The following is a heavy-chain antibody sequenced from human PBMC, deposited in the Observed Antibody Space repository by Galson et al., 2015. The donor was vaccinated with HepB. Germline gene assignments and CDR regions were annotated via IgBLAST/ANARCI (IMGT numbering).Heavy chain of an antibody. V-gene: IGHV1-69*13. Sequence: SVKVSCKASGGTFSSYATSWVRQAPGQGLEWMGGIIPIFGTANYAQKFQGRVTITADESTSTAYMELSSLGSEDTAVYYCARDCGGDCYRPPNYYYYGMDVWGQGTTVTVSS. J-gene: IGHJ6*02. D-gene: IGHD2-21*01. CDR1: GGTFSSYA. CDR2: IIPIFGTA. CDR3: ARDCGGDCYRPPNYYYYGMDV.